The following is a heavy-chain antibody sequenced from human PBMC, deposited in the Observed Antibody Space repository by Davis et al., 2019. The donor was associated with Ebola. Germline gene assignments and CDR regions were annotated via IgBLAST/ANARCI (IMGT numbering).Heavy chain of an antibody. CDR2: ISGSGGST. Sequence: GESLKISCAASGFTFSSYAMSWVRQAPGKGLEWVSAISGSGGSTYYADSVKGRFTISRDNAKNTLYLQMNSLRAEDTAVYYCARAVPPLRAFDIWGQGTMVTVSS. V-gene: IGHV3-23*01. CDR3: ARAVPPLRAFDI. CDR1: GFTFSSYA. J-gene: IGHJ3*02.